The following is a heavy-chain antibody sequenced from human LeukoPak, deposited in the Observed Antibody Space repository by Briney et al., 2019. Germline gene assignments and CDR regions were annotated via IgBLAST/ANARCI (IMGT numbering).Heavy chain of an antibody. V-gene: IGHV4-59*12. CDR1: GGSISSYY. CDR3: ARIGGGSYNWFDP. CDR2: IYYSGST. J-gene: IGHJ5*02. Sequence: SETLSLTCTVSGGSISSYYWSWLRQPPGKGLEWIGYIYYSGSTNYNPSLKSRVTISVDTSKNQFSLKLSSVTAADTAVYYCARIGGGSYNWFDPWGQGTLVTVSS. D-gene: IGHD1-26*01.